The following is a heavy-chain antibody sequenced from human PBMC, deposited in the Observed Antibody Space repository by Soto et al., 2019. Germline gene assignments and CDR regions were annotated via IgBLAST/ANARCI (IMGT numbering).Heavy chain of an antibody. D-gene: IGHD6-13*01. V-gene: IGHV1-18*01. J-gene: IGHJ1*01. CDR1: GYTFSNYG. CDR2: ISGYNGET. Sequence: QVQLVQSGAEVKKPGASVKVSCKASGYTFSNYGINWGRQAPGQGPEWMGWISGYNGETKYAQSLHGRVTMTTDTYTSRAYMELRSLRSDDTGVYYCARGGSSWSAEYYQHWGQGTLVIVSS. CDR3: ARGGSSWSAEYYQH.